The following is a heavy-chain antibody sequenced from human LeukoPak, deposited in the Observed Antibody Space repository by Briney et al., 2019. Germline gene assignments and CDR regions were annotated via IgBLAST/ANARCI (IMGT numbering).Heavy chain of an antibody. Sequence: GGPLRLSCAASGFTFSSNYMSWVRQAPGKGLEWVSVIYSGGSTYYADSVKGRFTISRDNSKNTLYLQMNSLRAEDTAVYYCARIAPTDYYMDVWGKGTTVTISS. CDR3: ARIAPTDYYMDV. V-gene: IGHV3-53*01. D-gene: IGHD6-13*01. J-gene: IGHJ6*03. CDR1: GFTFSSNY. CDR2: IYSGGST.